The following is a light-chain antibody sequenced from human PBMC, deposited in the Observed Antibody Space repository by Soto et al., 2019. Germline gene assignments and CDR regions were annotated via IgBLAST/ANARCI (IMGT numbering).Light chain of an antibody. CDR1: SSNVGGYNY. Sequence: QSALTQPASVSGSPGQSITISCTGTSSNVGGYNYVSWYQQHPGKAPKLMIYEVSNRPSGVSNRFSGSKSGNTASLTISGLQAEDEADYFCSSYTTNNAHVFGGGTKLTVL. J-gene: IGLJ2*01. V-gene: IGLV2-14*01. CDR3: SSYTTNNAHV. CDR2: EVS.